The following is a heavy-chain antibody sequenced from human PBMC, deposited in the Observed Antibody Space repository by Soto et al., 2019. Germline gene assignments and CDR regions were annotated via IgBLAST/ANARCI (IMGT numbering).Heavy chain of an antibody. D-gene: IGHD5-12*01. CDR3: ARDRSPYSGYDCFDY. CDR2: IYYSGST. CDR1: GGSISSGGYY. J-gene: IGHJ4*02. V-gene: IGHV4-31*03. Sequence: QVQLQESGPGLVKPSQTLSLTCTVSGGSISSGGYYWSWIRQHPGKGLEWIGYIYYSGSTYYNPSLKSRVIVSVDTAKNQSSLKLSSVTAEDTAVYYCARDRSPYSGYDCFDYWGQGTLVTVSS.